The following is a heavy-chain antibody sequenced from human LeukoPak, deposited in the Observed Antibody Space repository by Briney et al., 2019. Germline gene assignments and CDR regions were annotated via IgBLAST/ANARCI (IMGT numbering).Heavy chain of an antibody. CDR1: GFTSSTYW. CDR3: ARDRDSRWDFDL. D-gene: IGHD3-22*01. Sequence: SGGSLRLSCAASGFTSSTYWMSWVRQAPGKGLEWVASIKQDGSETYYVDSVKGRFTLSRDNAKNTLYLQMNSLRADDTAVYYCARDRDSRWDFDLWGCGTLVTVSS. V-gene: IGHV3-7*01. J-gene: IGHJ2*01. CDR2: IKQDGSET.